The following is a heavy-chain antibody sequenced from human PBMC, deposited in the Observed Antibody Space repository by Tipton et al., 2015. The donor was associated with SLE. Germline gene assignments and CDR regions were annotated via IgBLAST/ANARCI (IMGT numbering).Heavy chain of an antibody. CDR1: GGSVSSGSYY. CDR3: ARGRDFKEAVAGRGWFDP. CDR2: INHSGST. J-gene: IGHJ5*02. Sequence: TLSLTCTVSGGSVSSGSYYWSWIRQPPGKGLEWIGEINHSGSTNYNPSLKSRVTISVDTSKNQFSLKLSSVTAADTAVYYCARGRDFKEAVAGRGWFDPWGQGTLVTVSS. D-gene: IGHD6-19*01. V-gene: IGHV4-39*07.